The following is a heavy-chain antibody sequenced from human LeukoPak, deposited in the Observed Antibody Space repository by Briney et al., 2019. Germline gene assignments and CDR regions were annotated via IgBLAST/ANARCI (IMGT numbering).Heavy chain of an antibody. CDR1: GFTVSSKY. Sequence: PGGSLRLSCAVSGFTVSSKYMSWVRQAPGKGLEWVSVIYSGGSTYYADSVKGRFTISRDNSKNTLYLQMNSLRVEDTAVYYCARDWVFGRLPWGQGTLVTVSS. J-gene: IGHJ4*02. V-gene: IGHV3-66*01. CDR3: ARDWVFGRLP. CDR2: IYSGGST. D-gene: IGHD2-21*01.